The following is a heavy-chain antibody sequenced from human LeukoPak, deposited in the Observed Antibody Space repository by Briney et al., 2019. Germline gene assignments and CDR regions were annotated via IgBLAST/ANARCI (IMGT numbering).Heavy chain of an antibody. V-gene: IGHV3-9*01. J-gene: IGHJ1*01. CDR1: GFTFDDYA. Sequence: GGSLRLSCAASGFTFDDYAMHWVRQAPGKGLEWVSGISWNSGSIGYADSVKGRFTISRDNAKNSLYLQMNSLRAEDTALYYCAKDIGAAGTYFQHWGQGTLVTVSS. CDR2: ISWNSGSI. D-gene: IGHD6-13*01. CDR3: AKDIGAAGTYFQH.